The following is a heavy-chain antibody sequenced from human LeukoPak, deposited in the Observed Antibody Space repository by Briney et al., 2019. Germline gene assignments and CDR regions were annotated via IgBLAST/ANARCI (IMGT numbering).Heavy chain of an antibody. CDR3: ARDRGGSYSAIDY. Sequence: GGSLRLSCAASGFTFSSYSMNWVRQAPGKGLEWVSFISSSGSTIYYADSVKGRFTISRDNAKNSLYLQMNSLRAEDTAVYYCARDRGGSYSAIDYWAREPWSPSPQ. V-gene: IGHV3-48*04. D-gene: IGHD1-26*01. J-gene: IGHJ4*02. CDR1: GFTFSSYS. CDR2: ISSSGSTI.